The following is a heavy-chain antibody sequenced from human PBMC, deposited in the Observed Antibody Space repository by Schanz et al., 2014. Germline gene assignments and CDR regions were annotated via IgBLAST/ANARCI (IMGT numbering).Heavy chain of an antibody. D-gene: IGHD2-21*02. CDR3: VKDAYCAGDCCPAEYFQH. V-gene: IGHV3-64D*06. J-gene: IGHJ1*01. CDR1: GFTFSSYA. CDR2: ITRSGGGT. Sequence: EVQLVASGGYLVQPGGSLRLSCSASGFTFSSYAMHWVRQASGKGLEYVSAITRSGGGTYYSDSVKGRFTISRDNSKNTLYLQMSSLRHEDSAVYYCVKDAYCAGDCCPAEYFQHWGQGTLVTVSS.